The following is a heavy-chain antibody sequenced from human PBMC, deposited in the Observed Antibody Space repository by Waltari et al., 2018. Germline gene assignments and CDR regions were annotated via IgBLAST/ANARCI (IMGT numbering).Heavy chain of an antibody. CDR3: ARDRGPIVLVVYSPFDI. D-gene: IGHD2-8*02. Sequence: QVQLVQSGAEVKKPGSSVKVSCKASGGTFSSYAISWVRQAPGQGLEWMGRIIPIFGTANYAQKFQGRVTITADKSTSTAYMELSSLRSEDTAVYYGARDRGPIVLVVYSPFDIWGQGTMVTVSS. CDR2: IIPIFGTA. CDR1: GGTFSSYA. V-gene: IGHV1-69*08. J-gene: IGHJ3*02.